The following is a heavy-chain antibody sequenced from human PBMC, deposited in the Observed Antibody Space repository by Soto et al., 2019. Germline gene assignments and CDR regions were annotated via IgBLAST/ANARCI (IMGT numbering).Heavy chain of an antibody. D-gene: IGHD6-13*01. Sequence: GGSLRLSCAASGFTFSSYSMNWVRQAPGKGLEWVSSISSSSSYIYYADSVKGRFTISRDNSKNTLYLQMNSLRAEDTAVYYCATGSSWYPIDYWGQGTLVTVSS. CDR2: ISSSSSYI. V-gene: IGHV3-21*04. CDR3: ATGSSWYPIDY. J-gene: IGHJ4*02. CDR1: GFTFSSYS.